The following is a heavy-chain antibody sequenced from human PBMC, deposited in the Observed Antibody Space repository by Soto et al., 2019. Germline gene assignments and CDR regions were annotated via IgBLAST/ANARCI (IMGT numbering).Heavy chain of an antibody. J-gene: IGHJ6*03. D-gene: IGHD4-17*01. V-gene: IGHV3-11*01. CDR3: ARDHGDYRKYYYYYYMDV. CDR1: GFTFSDYY. Sequence: QVQLVESGGGFVKPGGSLRLSCAASGFTFSDYYMSWIRQAPGKGLEWVSYISSSGSTIYYADSVKGRFTISRDNAKNSQYLQMNSLRAEDTAVYYCARDHGDYRKYYYYYYMDVWGKGTTVTVSS. CDR2: ISSSGSTI.